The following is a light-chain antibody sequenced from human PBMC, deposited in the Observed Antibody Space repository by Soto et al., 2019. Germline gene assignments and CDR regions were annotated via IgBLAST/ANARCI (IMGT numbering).Light chain of an antibody. V-gene: IGKV3-15*01. CDR2: GAS. CDR3: QQYNNWPPWT. J-gene: IGKJ1*01. CDR1: QSVYSS. Sequence: ETVMTQSPATLSVSTGERATLSCRASQSVYSSLAWYQQKPGQAPRLLIYGASTRATNIPARFSGSGSGTEFTLTISRLQSEDFAVYYCQQYNNWPPWTFGQGTKVDIK.